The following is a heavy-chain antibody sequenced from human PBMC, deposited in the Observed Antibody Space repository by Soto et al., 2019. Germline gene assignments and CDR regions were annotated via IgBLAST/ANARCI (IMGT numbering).Heavy chain of an antibody. J-gene: IGHJ4*02. D-gene: IGHD2-15*01. Sequence: PGGSLRLSCAASGFTFSGSAMHWVRQASGKGLEWVGRIRSKANSYATAYAASVKGRFTISRDDSKNTAYLQMNSLKTEDTAVYYCHCSGGSCYGYWGQGTLVTVSS. CDR3: HCSGGSCYGY. CDR1: GFTFSGSA. V-gene: IGHV3-73*01. CDR2: IRSKANSYAT.